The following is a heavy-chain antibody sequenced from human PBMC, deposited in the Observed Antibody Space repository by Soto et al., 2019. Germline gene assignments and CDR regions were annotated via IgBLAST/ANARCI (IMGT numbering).Heavy chain of an antibody. Sequence: QVQLVESGGGLVKPGGSLRLSCAASGFTFSDYYMSWIRQAPGKGLEWVSYISSSGSTIYYADSVKGRFTISRDNAKNSLYLQMNSLRAEDTAVYYCARDPADIVVVVAAEEFDYWCQGTLVTVSS. CDR2: ISSSGSTI. CDR3: ARDPADIVVVVAAEEFDY. V-gene: IGHV3-11*01. J-gene: IGHJ4*02. D-gene: IGHD2-15*01. CDR1: GFTFSDYY.